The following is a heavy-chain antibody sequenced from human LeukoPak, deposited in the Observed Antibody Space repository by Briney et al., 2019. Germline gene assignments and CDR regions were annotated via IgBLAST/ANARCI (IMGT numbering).Heavy chain of an antibody. CDR1: GFIFSSYG. CDR2: IWYDGSNT. V-gene: IGHV3-33*06. CDR3: AKAKIDYGSGSYGYFDY. D-gene: IGHD3-10*01. J-gene: IGHJ4*02. Sequence: GGSLRLSCAASGFIFSSYGMHWVRQAPGKGRECVAVIWYDGSNTLYADSVKGRFTISRDNSKNTLYLQMNSLRAEDTAVYYCAKAKIDYGSGSYGYFDYWGQGTLVTVSS.